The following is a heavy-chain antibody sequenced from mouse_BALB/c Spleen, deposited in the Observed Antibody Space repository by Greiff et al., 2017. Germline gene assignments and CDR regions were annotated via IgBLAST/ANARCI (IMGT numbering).Heavy chain of an antibody. CDR1: GDSITSGY. CDR3: ARYNYGSSYNFDY. CDR2: ISYSGST. Sequence: EVKLQESGPSLVKPSQTLSLTCSVTGDSITSGYWNWIRKFPGNKLEYMGYISYSGSTYYNPSLKSRISITRDTSKNQYYLQLNSVTTEDTATYYCARYNYGSSYNFDYWGQGTTLTVSS. V-gene: IGHV3-8*02. D-gene: IGHD1-1*01. J-gene: IGHJ2*01.